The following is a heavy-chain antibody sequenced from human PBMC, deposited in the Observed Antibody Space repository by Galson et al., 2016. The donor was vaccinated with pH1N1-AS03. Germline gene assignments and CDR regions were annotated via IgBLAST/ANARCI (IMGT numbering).Heavy chain of an antibody. CDR3: AGRGQWRLLNVSYVGSDYFSAWGVDL. D-gene: IGHD3-22*01. J-gene: IGHJ2*01. V-gene: IGHV4-4*02. Sequence: ETLSLTCAVSGGSMNNNKWWNWVRQPPGKGLEWIGEIYHSGNTNYNPSLKSRVTISLDKSKNQFSLNLSSVTAADTAVYYCAGRGQWRLLNVSYVGSDYFSAWGVDLWGRGTLVTVSS. CDR2: IYHSGNT. CDR1: GGSMNNNKW.